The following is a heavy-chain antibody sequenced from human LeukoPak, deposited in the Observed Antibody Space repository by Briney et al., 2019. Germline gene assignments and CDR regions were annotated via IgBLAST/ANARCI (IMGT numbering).Heavy chain of an antibody. V-gene: IGHV1-8*01. CDR3: ARGVAAAGSSEIGY. CDR1: EYRFTSYD. D-gene: IGHD6-13*01. J-gene: IGHJ4*02. Sequence: GAVVPVSFQASEYRFTSYDINCVGQATGQGSEWMGCMKPNSGNTGYTKKLQGRVTMSRNTSINTAYMELSSLRSEDTAVYYCARGVAAAGSSEIGYWGQGTLVTVSS. CDR2: MKPNSGNT.